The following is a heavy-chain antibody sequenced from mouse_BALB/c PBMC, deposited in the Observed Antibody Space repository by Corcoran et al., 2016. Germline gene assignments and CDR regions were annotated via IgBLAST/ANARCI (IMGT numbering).Heavy chain of an antibody. J-gene: IGHJ2*01. V-gene: IGHV1-34*02. CDR2: INPYNGAT. D-gene: IGHD1-1*01. CDR1: GYSFTGYY. CDR3: ARGALLRYFDY. Sequence: EVQLQQSGPELVKPGASVKISCKASGYSFTGYYMHWVKQSHVKSLEWIGCINPYNGATSYNQNFKDKASLTVDKSSSTAYMELHSLTSEDSAVYYCARGALLRYFDYWGQGTTLTVSS.